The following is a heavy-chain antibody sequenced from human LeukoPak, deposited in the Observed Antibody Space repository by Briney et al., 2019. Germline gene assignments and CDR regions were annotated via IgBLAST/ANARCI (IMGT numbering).Heavy chain of an antibody. CDR3: AKGYSYASEPLFDY. D-gene: IGHD5-18*01. J-gene: IGHJ4*02. CDR1: GFTFSSYS. CDR2: ISSSSSYI. Sequence: PGGSLRLSCAASGFTFSSYSMNWVRQAPGKGLEWVSSISSSSSYIYYADSVKGRFTISRDNAKNSLYLQMNSLRAEDMALYYCAKGYSYASEPLFDYWGQGTLVTVSS. V-gene: IGHV3-21*04.